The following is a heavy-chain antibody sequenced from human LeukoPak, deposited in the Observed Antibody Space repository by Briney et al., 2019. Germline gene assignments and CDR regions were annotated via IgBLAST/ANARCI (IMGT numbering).Heavy chain of an antibody. CDR2: IHYSGST. J-gene: IGHJ3*02. CDR1: GGSISSYY. Sequence: PSETLSLTCTVSGGSISSYYWSWIRQPPGKGLEWIGYIHYSGSTNYNPSLKSRVTISVDTSKNQFSLKRNSVTAADTAVYHCARHDHRGGAFDIWGQGTMVTVSS. D-gene: IGHD1-14*01. CDR3: ARHDHRGGAFDI. V-gene: IGHV4-59*08.